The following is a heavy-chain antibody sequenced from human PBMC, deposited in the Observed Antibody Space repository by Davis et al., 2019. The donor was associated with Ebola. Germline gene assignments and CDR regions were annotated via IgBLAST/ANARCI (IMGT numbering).Heavy chain of an antibody. CDR2: ISNSGGST. CDR1: GFTFTKYG. Sequence: GESLKISCAASGFTFTKYGMSWVRQAPGKGLEWVSGISNSGGSTYYADSVKGRFTISRDNSRNTLYLQINSLRGEDGAVYYCARDGMIDGKFDYWGQGTLVIVSS. D-gene: IGHD3-16*01. J-gene: IGHJ4*02. CDR3: ARDGMIDGKFDY. V-gene: IGHV3-23*01.